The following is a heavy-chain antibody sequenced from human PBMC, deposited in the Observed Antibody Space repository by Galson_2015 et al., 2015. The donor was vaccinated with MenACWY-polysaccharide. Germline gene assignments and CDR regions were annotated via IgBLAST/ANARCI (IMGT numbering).Heavy chain of an antibody. CDR3: ARGYYYDSSGYSH. V-gene: IGHV3-33*01. Sequence: SLRLSCAASGFTLSSYGMHWVRQAPGKGLEWVAVIWYDGSNKYYADSVKGRFTISRDNSKNTLYLQMNSLRAEDTAVYYCARGYYYDSSGYSHWGQGTLVTVSS. D-gene: IGHD3-22*01. J-gene: IGHJ4*02. CDR2: IWYDGSNK. CDR1: GFTLSSYG.